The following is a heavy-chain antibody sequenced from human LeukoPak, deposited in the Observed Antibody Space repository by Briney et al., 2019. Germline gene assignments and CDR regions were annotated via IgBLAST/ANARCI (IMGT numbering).Heavy chain of an antibody. CDR3: ARDIVAAAGISGYYFDY. D-gene: IGHD6-13*01. CDR2: IIPIFGTA. V-gene: IGHV1-69*13. CDR1: GGTFSSYA. J-gene: IGHJ4*02. Sequence: GASVKVSCKASGGTFSSYAISWVRQAPGQGLEWMGGIIPIFGTANYAQKFQGRVTITADESTSTACMELSSLRSEDTAVYYCARDIVAAAGISGYYFDYWGQGTLVTVSS.